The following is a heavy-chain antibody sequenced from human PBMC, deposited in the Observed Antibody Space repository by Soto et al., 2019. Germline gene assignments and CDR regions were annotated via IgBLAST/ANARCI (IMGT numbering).Heavy chain of an antibody. V-gene: IGHV1-69*13. Sequence: SVKVSCKASGGTFSSYAISWVRQAPGQGLEWMGGIIPIFGTANYAQKFQGRVTITADESTSTAYMEVSSLRSEDTAVYYCARGKEGQAGMDVWGQGTTVTVSS. CDR2: IIPIFGTA. CDR3: ARGKEGQAGMDV. J-gene: IGHJ6*02. CDR1: GGTFSSYA.